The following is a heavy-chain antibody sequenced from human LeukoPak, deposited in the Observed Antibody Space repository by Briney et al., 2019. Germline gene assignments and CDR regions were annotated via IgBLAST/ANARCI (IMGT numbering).Heavy chain of an antibody. J-gene: IGHJ4*02. Sequence: SSETLSLTCAVYGGSFSGYYWSWIRQPPGKGLEWIGEINHSGSTNYNPSLKSRVTISVDTSKNQFSLKLSSVTAADTAVYYCARRPSGYSYGYYYWGQGTLVTVSS. V-gene: IGHV4-34*01. CDR1: GGSFSGYY. CDR3: ARRPSGYSYGYYY. D-gene: IGHD5-18*01. CDR2: INHSGST.